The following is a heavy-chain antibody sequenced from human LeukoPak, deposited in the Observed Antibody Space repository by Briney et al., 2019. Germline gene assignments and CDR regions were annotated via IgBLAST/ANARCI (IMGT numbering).Heavy chain of an antibody. V-gene: IGHV4-61*08. CDR3: ARDVYCGGDCSYFDS. Sequence: PSETLSLTCSIFGDSINKSAFYWGWIRQSPGKGLEWIGYIYSSGSTNYNPSLKSRVTLSLDTSRNQFSLKLTSVTAADTAVYYCARDVYCGGDCSYFDSWGQGTLVTVSS. CDR2: IYSSGST. CDR1: GDSINKSAFY. D-gene: IGHD2-21*02. J-gene: IGHJ4*02.